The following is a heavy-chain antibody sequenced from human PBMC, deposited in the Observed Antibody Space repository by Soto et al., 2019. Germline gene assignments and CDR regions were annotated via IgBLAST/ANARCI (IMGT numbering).Heavy chain of an antibody. CDR3: AKSSASAGGPKGVFFDY. V-gene: IGHV3-23*01. CDR1: GFTFTNYA. J-gene: IGHJ4*02. Sequence: PGGSLRLSCAASGFTFTNYAMNWVRQAPGKGLEWVSAISGSASSTYYADSLNGRFTISRDNSKNTLYLQMNSLRAEDTAVYYCAKSSASAGGPKGVFFDYWGQGTLVTVSS. CDR2: ISGSASST. D-gene: IGHD2-15*01.